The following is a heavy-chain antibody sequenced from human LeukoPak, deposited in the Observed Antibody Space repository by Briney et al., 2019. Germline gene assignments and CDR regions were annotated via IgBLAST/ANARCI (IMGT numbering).Heavy chain of an antibody. D-gene: IGHD6-13*01. CDR1: GFAFSSYA. Sequence: PGGSLRLSCAASGFAFSSYAMSWVRQAPGKGLEWVSSISGTGGRTYYADSVKGRFTISRDNSKNTLDPQMNSLRADDTAVYYCARDGYSNYWYLNLWGQGTLVTVSS. CDR3: ARDGYSNYWYLNL. V-gene: IGHV3-23*01. CDR2: ISGTGGRT. J-gene: IGHJ4*02.